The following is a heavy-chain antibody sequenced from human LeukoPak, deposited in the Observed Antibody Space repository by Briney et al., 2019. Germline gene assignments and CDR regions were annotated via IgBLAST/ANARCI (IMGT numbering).Heavy chain of an antibody. D-gene: IGHD2-15*01. CDR2: ISGSGGST. J-gene: IGHJ4*02. CDR1: GFTFSSYA. Sequence: GGSLRLSCAASGFTFSSYAMSWVRHAPGKGLEWVSAISGSGGSTYYADSVKGRFTIPRDNSKNTLYLQMNSLRAEDTAVYYCAKAGAVVVVAAKYFDYWGQGTLVTVSS. V-gene: IGHV3-23*01. CDR3: AKAGAVVVVAAKYFDY.